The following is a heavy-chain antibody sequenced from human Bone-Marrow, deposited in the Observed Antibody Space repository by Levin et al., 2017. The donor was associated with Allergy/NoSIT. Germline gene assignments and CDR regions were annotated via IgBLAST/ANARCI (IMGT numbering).Heavy chain of an antibody. V-gene: IGHV1-69*01. J-gene: IGHJ4*01. CDR2: IIPVFGSA. D-gene: IGHD3-22*01. CDR3: ATESSDYSRYFDS. Sequence: GGSLRLSCKVSGGTFSSYVISWVRQAPGQGLEWLGGIIPVFGSATYAQKFQGRVTIGADESTSTAYMELSSLRSEDTAVYYCATESSDYSRYFDSWGQGTLVTVSS. CDR1: GGTFSSYV.